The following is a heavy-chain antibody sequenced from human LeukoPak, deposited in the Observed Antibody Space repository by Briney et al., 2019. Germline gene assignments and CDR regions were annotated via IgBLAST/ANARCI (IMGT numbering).Heavy chain of an antibody. CDR2: ISAYNGNT. D-gene: IGHD6-13*01. Sequence: ASVKVSCKASGYTFTSYAMHWVRQAPGQGLEWMGWISAYNGNTNYAQKLQGRVTMTTDTSTSTAYMELRSLRSDDTAVYYCARDLEENPDTLQYSSSWCERWFDPWGQGTLVTVSS. CDR3: ARDLEENPDTLQYSSSWCERWFDP. V-gene: IGHV1-18*01. CDR1: GYTFTSYA. J-gene: IGHJ5*02.